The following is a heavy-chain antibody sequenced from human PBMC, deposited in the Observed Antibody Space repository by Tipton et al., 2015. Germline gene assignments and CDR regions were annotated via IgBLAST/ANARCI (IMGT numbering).Heavy chain of an antibody. J-gene: IGHJ4*02. V-gene: IGHV4-31*03. Sequence: TLSLTCTVSGGSISSGGYYWSWIRQHPGKGLEWIGYIYYTGSTYYNPSLKSRVTISVDTSKNQFSLKLSSVTAADTAVYYCARDRYYYGSSGYYFLDYWGQGTLVTVSS. CDR2: IYYTGST. CDR1: GGSISSGGYY. CDR3: ARDRYYYGSSGYYFLDY. D-gene: IGHD3-22*01.